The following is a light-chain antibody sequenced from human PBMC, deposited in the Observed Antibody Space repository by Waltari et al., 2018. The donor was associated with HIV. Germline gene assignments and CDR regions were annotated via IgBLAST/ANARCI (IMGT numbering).Light chain of an antibody. CDR3: LQGLRAPFA. CDR1: ESLLPANNKRTY. Sequence: DILISQSPPSLSVTPGESASIPCWSTESLLPANNKRTYIDWYVQKAGQTPRLRSYLAANRPSGLPARLGRRGSGPNVALTISKVAPQDGGCTYGLQGLRAPFAIGQGPRL. CDR2: LAA. V-gene: IGKV2-28*01. J-gene: IGKJ2*01.